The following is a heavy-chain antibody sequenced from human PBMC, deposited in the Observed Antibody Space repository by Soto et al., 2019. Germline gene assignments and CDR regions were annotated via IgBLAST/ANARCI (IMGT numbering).Heavy chain of an antibody. CDR1: GGSISSYY. D-gene: IGHD2-2*03. CDR2: IYYSGST. CDR3: ARTQLDGYCSSTSCPASFDY. J-gene: IGHJ4*02. Sequence: SETLSLTCTVSGGSISSYYWSWIRQPPGKGLEWIGYIYYSGSTNYNPSLKSRVTISVDTSKNQFSLKLSSVTAADTAVYYCARTQLDGYCSSTSCPASFDYWGQGTLVTVSS. V-gene: IGHV4-59*01.